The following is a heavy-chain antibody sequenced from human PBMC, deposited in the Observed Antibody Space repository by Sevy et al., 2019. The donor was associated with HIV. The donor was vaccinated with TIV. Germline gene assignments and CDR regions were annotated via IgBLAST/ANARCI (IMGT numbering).Heavy chain of an antibody. CDR3: ARYLRGYYSSGMDV. D-gene: IGHD3-10*01. J-gene: IGHJ6*02. Sequence: GESLKISCKGSGYSFTNHWIAWVRQMPGRGLEWMGIIYPGDSDTTYSPSFQGQVTITAVKSISTTYLQWISLKASDTAIYYGARYLRGYYSSGMDVWGQGTTVTVSS. CDR1: GYSFTNHW. CDR2: IYPGDSDT. V-gene: IGHV5-51*01.